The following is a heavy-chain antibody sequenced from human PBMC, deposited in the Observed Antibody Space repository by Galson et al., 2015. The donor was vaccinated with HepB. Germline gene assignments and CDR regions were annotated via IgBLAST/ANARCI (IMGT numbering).Heavy chain of an antibody. D-gene: IGHD5-18*01. V-gene: IGHV3-11*01. CDR3: ARDVQLFP. CDR1: DFTLSDYY. Sequence: SLRLFCAASDFTLSDYYMSWIRQAPGKGLEWISYISNTGDTIYYADSVRGRFTGSRDNGKRSSYLQMNSLRAEDSAIYYCARDVQLFPWGQGTLVTVSS. J-gene: IGHJ5*02. CDR2: ISNTGDTI.